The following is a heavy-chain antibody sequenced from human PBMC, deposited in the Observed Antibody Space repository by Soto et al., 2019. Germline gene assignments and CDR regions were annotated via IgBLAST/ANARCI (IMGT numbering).Heavy chain of an antibody. CDR3: AKDKGWYCSSTSCWDYYMDV. CDR2: ISGSGGST. CDR1: GFTFSSYA. V-gene: IGHV3-23*01. J-gene: IGHJ6*03. D-gene: IGHD2-2*01. Sequence: AGGSLRLSCAASGFTFSSYAMSWVRQAPGKGLEWVSAISGSGGSTYYADSVKGRFTISRDNSKNTLYLQMNSLRAEDTAVYYCAKDKGWYCSSTSCWDYYMDVWGKGTTVTVSS.